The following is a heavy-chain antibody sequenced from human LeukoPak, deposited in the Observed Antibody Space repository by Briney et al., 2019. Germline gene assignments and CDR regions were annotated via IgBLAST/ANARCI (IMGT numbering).Heavy chain of an antibody. CDR3: AKDLRVVGESSAGPLDH. CDR1: GFIFSTYA. J-gene: IGHJ4*02. D-gene: IGHD2-15*01. CDR2: ISGSGYTI. V-gene: IGHV3-23*01. Sequence: AGGSLRLYCAASGFIFSTYASIWVRQAPGRGLKCVASISGSGYTIYYADSVKGRFTISRDNSKNTLYLQVNSLRAEDTAIYYCAKDLRVVGESSAGPLDHWGQGTLVTVSS.